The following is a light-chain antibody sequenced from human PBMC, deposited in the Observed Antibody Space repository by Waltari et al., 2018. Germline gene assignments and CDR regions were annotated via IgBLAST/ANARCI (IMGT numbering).Light chain of an antibody. Sequence: QSALTQPPSASGSPGQSVTISCTGPSSDVGGFDYVSWYQQPPGKVPRLMIYEVSKRPSGVPDRFSGSKSGNTASLTVSGLQVEDEADYYCSSFAGSSQMLFGGGTKLTVL. J-gene: IGLJ2*01. CDR1: SSDVGGFDY. CDR3: SSFAGSSQML. V-gene: IGLV2-8*01. CDR2: EVS.